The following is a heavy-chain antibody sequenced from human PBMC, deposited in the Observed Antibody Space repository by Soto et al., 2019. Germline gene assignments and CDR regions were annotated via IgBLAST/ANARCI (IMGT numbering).Heavy chain of an antibody. V-gene: IGHV1-58*02. J-gene: IGHJ4*02. CDR1: GFTFTPSA. CDR2: IIVDSGTS. CDR3: AANYADRGSPFVF. Sequence: QMQLVQSGPEVKKPGTSVKVSCKASGFTFTPSAMQWVRQARGQRLEWIGWIIVDSGTSSYAQNFQQRVTITRDMSTSIAYMELSSLRSEDTAVYYCAANYADRGSPFVFWGQGTLVTVSS. D-gene: IGHD2-21*01.